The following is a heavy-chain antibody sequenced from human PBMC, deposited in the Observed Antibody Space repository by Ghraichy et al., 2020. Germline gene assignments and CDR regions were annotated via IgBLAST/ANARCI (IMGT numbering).Heavy chain of an antibody. CDR1: GFSLSTSGVG. CDR3: AHTSPYSGYTTALFDY. J-gene: IGHJ4*02. V-gene: IGHV2-5*01. Sequence: SGPTLVKPTQTLTLTCTFSGFSLSTSGVGVGWIRQPPGKALEWLALIYWNDDKRYSPSLKSRLTITKDTSKNQVVLTMTNMDPVDTATYYCAHTSPYSGYTTALFDYWGQGTLVTVSS. D-gene: IGHD5-12*01. CDR2: IYWNDDK.